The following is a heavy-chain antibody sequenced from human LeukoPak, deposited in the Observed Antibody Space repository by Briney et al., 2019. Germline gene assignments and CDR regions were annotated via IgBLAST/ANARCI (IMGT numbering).Heavy chain of an antibody. D-gene: IGHD3-16*02. CDR1: GYTFTSYD. CDR3: ARGPLVRLPSSFDP. V-gene: IGHV1-8*01. CDR2: MNPNSGNT. Sequence: SVKVSCKASGYTFTSYDINWVRQATGQGLEWIGWMNPNSGNTGSAQRFQGRITMTRDTSISTAYMELSSLRSEDTAVYYCARGPLVRLPSSFDPWGQGTLVTVSS. J-gene: IGHJ5*02.